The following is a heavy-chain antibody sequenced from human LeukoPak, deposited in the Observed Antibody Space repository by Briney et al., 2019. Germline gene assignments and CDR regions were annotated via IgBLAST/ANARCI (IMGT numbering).Heavy chain of an antibody. D-gene: IGHD3-10*01. CDR2: ISGSGDRT. Sequence: GGSLRLSCAASGFTFSSYATSWVRQAPGKGLEWVSTISGSGDRTYYADSVKGRFTISRDNSKNTLFLHMNSLRAEDTAVYSCAKGYYGSGSHGWFDYWGQGTLVTVSS. J-gene: IGHJ4*02. V-gene: IGHV3-23*01. CDR3: AKGYYGSGSHGWFDY. CDR1: GFTFSSYA.